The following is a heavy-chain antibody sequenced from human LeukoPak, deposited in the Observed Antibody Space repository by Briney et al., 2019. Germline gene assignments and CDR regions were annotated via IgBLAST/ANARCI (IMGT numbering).Heavy chain of an antibody. CDR3: GLSGNYYYYYMDV. CDR2: IIPIFGTA. CDR1: GGTFSSYA. J-gene: IGHJ6*03. V-gene: IGHV1-69*13. Sequence: GASVKVSCKASGGTFSSYAISWVRQAPGQGLEWMGGIIPIFGTANYAQKFQGRVTITADESTTTAYMELSSLRSDDTAIYYCGLSGNYYYYYMDVWGKGTTGTISS. D-gene: IGHD6-25*01.